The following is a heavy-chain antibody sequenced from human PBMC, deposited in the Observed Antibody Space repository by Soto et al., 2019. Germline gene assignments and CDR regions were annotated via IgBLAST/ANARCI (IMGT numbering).Heavy chain of an antibody. J-gene: IGHJ4*02. CDR2: ISSSSSYI. CDR3: ASRYCTNGVCFSFDD. V-gene: IGHV3-21*01. D-gene: IGHD2-8*01. CDR1: GFTFSSYS. Sequence: GGSLRLSCAASGFTFSSYSMNWVRQAPGKGLEWVSSISSSSSYIYYADSVKGRFTISRDNAKNSLYLQMNSLRAEDTAVYYCASRYCTNGVCFSFDDWGQGTLVTVSS.